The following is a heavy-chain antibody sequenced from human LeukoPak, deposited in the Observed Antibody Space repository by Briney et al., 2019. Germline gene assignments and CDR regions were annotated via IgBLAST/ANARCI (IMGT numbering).Heavy chain of an antibody. CDR2: IYYSGST. CDR3: ARALYYYDSSGYYDYYYYYMDV. CDR1: GGSISSYY. J-gene: IGHJ6*03. D-gene: IGHD3-22*01. V-gene: IGHV4-59*01. Sequence: SETLSLTCTVSGGSISSYYWSWIRQPPGKGLEWIGYIYYSGSTNYNPSLKSRVTISVDTSKNQFSLKLSSVTAADTAVYYCARALYYYDSSGYYDYYYYYMDVWGKGTTVTVSS.